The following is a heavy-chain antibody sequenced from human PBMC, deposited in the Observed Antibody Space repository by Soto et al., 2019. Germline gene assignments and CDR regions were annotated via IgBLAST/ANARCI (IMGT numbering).Heavy chain of an antibody. CDR2: INPNSGGT. CDR1: GYTFTGYY. J-gene: IGHJ4*02. V-gene: IGHV1-2*02. CDR3: AREAKRWLQLLAY. D-gene: IGHD5-12*01. Sequence: GASVKVSCKASGYTFTGYYMHWVRQAPGQGLEWMGWINPNSGGTNYAQKFQGRVTMTRDTSISTAYMELSRLRSDDTAVYYCAREAKRWLQLLAYWGQGTLVTVSS.